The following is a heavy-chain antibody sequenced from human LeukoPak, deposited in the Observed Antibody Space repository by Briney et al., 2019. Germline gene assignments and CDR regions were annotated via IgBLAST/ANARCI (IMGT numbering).Heavy chain of an antibody. CDR3: ASYLRDATSLDY. D-gene: IGHD2-15*01. CDR2: ISAYIGNT. CDR1: GYTFTSYG. J-gene: IGHJ4*02. V-gene: IGHV1-18*01. Sequence: GASVNVSCKASGYTFTSYGISWVRQAPGQGLECMGWISAYIGNTDYAQKLQGRVTMTTDTSTSTAYMELRSLRSDDTAVYYCASYLRDATSLDYWGQGTLVTVSS.